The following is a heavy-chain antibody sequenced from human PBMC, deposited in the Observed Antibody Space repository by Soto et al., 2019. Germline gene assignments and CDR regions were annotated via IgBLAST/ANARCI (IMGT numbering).Heavy chain of an antibody. V-gene: IGHV4-30-2*06. CDR1: GGFIRSDGYS. D-gene: IGHD6-19*01. Sequence: SETLSLTCDVSGGFIRSDGYSWSWIRQSPGKGLEWIGYIYHSGSTHYNPSLKSRVSISVDPSKNQFSLRLSSVTAADTAMYFCTTSSSGWPNWFDPWGQGIRVTVSS. J-gene: IGHJ5*02. CDR2: IYHSGST. CDR3: TTSSSGWPNWFDP.